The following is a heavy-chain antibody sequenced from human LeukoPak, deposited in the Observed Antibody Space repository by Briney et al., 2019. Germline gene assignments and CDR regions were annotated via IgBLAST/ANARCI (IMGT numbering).Heavy chain of an antibody. CDR3: ARSYGSGSYGMDV. CDR1: GFTFSSYE. J-gene: IGHJ6*04. D-gene: IGHD3-10*01. V-gene: IGHV3-48*03. Sequence: PGGSLRLSCGASGFTFSSYEMNWVRQAPGKGLEWVSYISSSGSTIYYADSVKGRFTISRDNAKNSLYLQMNSLRAEDTAVYYCARSYGSGSYGMDVWGKGTTVTVSS. CDR2: ISSSGSTI.